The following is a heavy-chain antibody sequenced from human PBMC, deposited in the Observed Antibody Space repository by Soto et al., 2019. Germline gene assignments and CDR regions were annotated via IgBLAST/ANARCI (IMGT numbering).Heavy chain of an antibody. V-gene: IGHV4-34*01. Sequence: ETLSLTCAVYGGSFSGYYWSWIRQPPGKGLEWIGEINHSGSTNYNPSLKSRVTISVDTSKNQFSLKLSSVTAADTAVYYCARGYYYGSGSYYNDLYYYYGMDVWGQGTTVTVSS. CDR3: ARGYYYGSGSYYNDLYYYYGMDV. CDR2: INHSGST. J-gene: IGHJ6*02. D-gene: IGHD3-10*01. CDR1: GGSFSGYY.